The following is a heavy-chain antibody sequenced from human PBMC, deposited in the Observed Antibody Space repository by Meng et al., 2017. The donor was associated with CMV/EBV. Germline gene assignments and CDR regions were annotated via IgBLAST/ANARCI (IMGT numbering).Heavy chain of an antibody. CDR1: GGTFNTYS. CDR2: TIPLLDSP. CDR3: ASESSSWIFDY. Sequence: SVKVSCKISGGTFNTYSITWVRQAPGQGFELMGLTIPLLDSPSYAQKFRGRVSITTDESTSTVAMELTSLTSEDTAVYYCASESSSWIFDYWGQGTLVTVSS. V-gene: IGHV1-69*16. D-gene: IGHD6-13*01. J-gene: IGHJ4*02.